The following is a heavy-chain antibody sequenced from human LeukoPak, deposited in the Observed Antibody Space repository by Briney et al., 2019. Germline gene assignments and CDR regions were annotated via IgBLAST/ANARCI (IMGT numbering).Heavy chain of an antibody. V-gene: IGHV4-4*07. D-gene: IGHD3-3*01. Sequence: PSETLSLTCTITSGSINGHYWSWIRQPAGKEMQWIGRIYTSGATNYNPSFKSRVAMSIDTSKKEFTLELTSVTAADTAVYFCARDQYFDCWSSNATPYYFDYWGPGSRVTVSS. CDR1: SGSINGHY. CDR3: ARDQYFDCWSSNATPYYFDY. CDR2: IYTSGAT. J-gene: IGHJ4*02.